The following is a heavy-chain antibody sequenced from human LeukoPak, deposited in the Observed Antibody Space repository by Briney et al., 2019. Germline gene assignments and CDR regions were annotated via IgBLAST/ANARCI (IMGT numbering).Heavy chain of an antibody. V-gene: IGHV3-66*01. CDR1: GFTFSSYA. CDR3: ARDVGELPDY. J-gene: IGHJ4*02. D-gene: IGHD1-26*01. Sequence: PGGSLRLSCAASGFTFSSYAMSWVRQAPGKGLEWVSVIYSGGSTYYADSVKGRFTISRDNSKNTLYLQMNSLRVEDTAVYYCARDVGELPDYWGQGTLVTVSS. CDR2: IYSGGST.